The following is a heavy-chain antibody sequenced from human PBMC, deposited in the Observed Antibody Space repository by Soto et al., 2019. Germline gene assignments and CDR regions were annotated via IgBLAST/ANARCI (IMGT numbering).Heavy chain of an antibody. D-gene: IGHD4-17*01. CDR2: IIPMFGTT. J-gene: IGHJ6*02. V-gene: IGHV1-69*01. CDR3: ARGGRTVNFGMDV. CDR1: GGTFNNYA. Sequence: QVQLVQSGAEVKKPGSSVKVSCKASGGTFNNYAISWVRQAPGLGLEWMGGIIPMFGTTNYVQKFQDRVTITADESTSTFYLELSSLRSEDTALYFWARGGRTVNFGMDVWGQGTTVTVSS.